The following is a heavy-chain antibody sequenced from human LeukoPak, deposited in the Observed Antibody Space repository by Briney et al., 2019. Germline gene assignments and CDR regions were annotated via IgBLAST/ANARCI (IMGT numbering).Heavy chain of an antibody. J-gene: IGHJ4*02. Sequence: SVKVSCKASGGTFSSYAISWVRQAPGQGLEWMGGIIPIFGTANYAQKFQGRVTITTDESTSTAYMELSSLRSEDTAVYYCARGVSAMVTVFPYWGQGTLVTVSS. CDR2: IIPIFGTA. V-gene: IGHV1-69*05. D-gene: IGHD5-18*01. CDR3: ARGVSAMVTVFPY. CDR1: GGTFSSYA.